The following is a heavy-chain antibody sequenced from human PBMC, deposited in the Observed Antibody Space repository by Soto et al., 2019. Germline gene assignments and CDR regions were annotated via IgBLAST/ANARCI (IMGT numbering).Heavy chain of an antibody. CDR1: SYSFSSHG. V-gene: IGHV1-18*01. CDR2: ISGYNGHT. J-gene: IGHJ6*02. CDR3: ARDARGPPAASPSIYFHGLDV. Sequence: QGQLVQSGAEVKKPGASVKVSCKASSYSFSSHGIGWVRQAPGQGLEWVGWISGYNGHTNYIQRLQGRVTMTTDTSTSTAYMELRGLRSDDTGVYYCARDARGPPAASPSIYFHGLDVWGQGTTVTVSS. D-gene: IGHD2-2*01.